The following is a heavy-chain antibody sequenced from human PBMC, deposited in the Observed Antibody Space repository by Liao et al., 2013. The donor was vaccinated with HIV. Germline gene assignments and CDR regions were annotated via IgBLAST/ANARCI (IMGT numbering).Heavy chain of an antibody. D-gene: IGHD5-12*01. CDR1: GGSIRSSTYY. V-gene: IGHV4-39*07. CDR3: GYSDYDWTFDY. CDR2: RYYSGTT. Sequence: QLQLQESGPGLVKPSETLSLTCTVSGGSIRSSTYYWGWIRQPPGKGLEWIGSRYYSGTTYLNPSLKSRVTLSVDTSKNQFSLRLSSVTAADTAVYYCGYSDYDWTFDYWGQGTLVTVSS. J-gene: IGHJ4*02.